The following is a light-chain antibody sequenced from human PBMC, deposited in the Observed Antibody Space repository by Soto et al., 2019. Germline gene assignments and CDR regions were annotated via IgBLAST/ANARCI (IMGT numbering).Light chain of an antibody. Sequence: EKGMTQSPATLSGSPGERATLSCRASKSVSSNLAWYQQKPGQAPRLLIYGASSRATGIPVRFSGSGSGTEFTLTISSLQSEDFAVYYCQQYNNWPLTFGQGTRLEIK. CDR3: QQYNNWPLT. J-gene: IGKJ5*01. V-gene: IGKV3-15*01. CDR2: GAS. CDR1: KSVSSN.